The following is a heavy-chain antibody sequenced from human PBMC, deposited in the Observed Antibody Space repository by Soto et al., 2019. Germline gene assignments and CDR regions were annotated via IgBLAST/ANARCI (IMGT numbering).Heavy chain of an antibody. CDR3: ASGPTVETGSY. CDR1: GYTFSSYG. V-gene: IGHV1-18*01. Sequence: QVQLVQSGAEVKKPGASVKVSCKASGYTFSSYGINWVRQAPGQGLEWMGWISGYNGNTNYAQKLQGRVTMTTDPSTSKAYMELRSLRSDATAVYYCASGPTVETGSYWSQGPLVAVSS. J-gene: IGHJ4*02. D-gene: IGHD4-17*01. CDR2: ISGYNGNT.